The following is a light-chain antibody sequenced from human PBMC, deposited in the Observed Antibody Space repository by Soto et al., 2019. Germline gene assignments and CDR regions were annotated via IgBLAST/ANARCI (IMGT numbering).Light chain of an antibody. CDR3: LQYGSSPWT. V-gene: IGKV3-20*01. J-gene: IGKJ1*01. CDR1: QSVSSSY. Sequence: EIGLTQSPSTLSLSPGERATLSCRASQSVSSSYLAWYQQKPGQAPRLLIYGASSRATGIPDRFSGSGSGTDFTLTISRLEPEDFAVYYCLQYGSSPWTFGQGTKVDIK. CDR2: GAS.